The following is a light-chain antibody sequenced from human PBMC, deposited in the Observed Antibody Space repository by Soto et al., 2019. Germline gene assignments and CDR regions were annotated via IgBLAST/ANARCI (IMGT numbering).Light chain of an antibody. CDR1: QSISSW. V-gene: IGKV1-5*03. CDR3: HQYNSYSRT. CDR2: KAS. J-gene: IGKJ1*01. Sequence: DIQMTQSPSTLSASVGDRVTITCRASQSISSWLAWYQQKPGKAPKLLIYKASSLESGVPSRFSGSGSGTEFTLTISSLQPDDCATYYCHQYNSYSRTFGQGTKVEIK.